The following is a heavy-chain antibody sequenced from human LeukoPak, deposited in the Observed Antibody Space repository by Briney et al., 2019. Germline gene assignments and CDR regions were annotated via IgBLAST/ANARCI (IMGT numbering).Heavy chain of an antibody. Sequence: RGSLRLSCAASGFTFSSYAMNWVRQAPGKGLEWVSTISGSSDSTYYADSVKGRFTISRDNSKNTLYLQMTSLRAEDTAVCYCARDRGYSCGYWGQGTLVTVSS. CDR3: ARDRGYSCGY. CDR2: ISGSSDST. J-gene: IGHJ4*02. CDR1: GFTFSSYA. D-gene: IGHD5-18*01. V-gene: IGHV3-23*01.